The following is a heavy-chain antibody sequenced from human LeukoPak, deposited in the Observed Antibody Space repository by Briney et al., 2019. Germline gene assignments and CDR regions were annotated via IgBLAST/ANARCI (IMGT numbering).Heavy chain of an antibody. CDR2: ISSSSSYI. CDR1: GFTFSSYS. V-gene: IGHV3-21*04. CDR3: AKDRDIVVVVAATGGMDV. J-gene: IGHJ6*02. D-gene: IGHD2-15*01. Sequence: GGSLRLSCAASGFTFSSYSMNWVRQAPGKGLEWVSSISSSSSYIYYADSVKGRFTISRDNSKNTLYLQMNSLRAEDAAVYYCAKDRDIVVVVAATGGMDVWGQGTTVTVSS.